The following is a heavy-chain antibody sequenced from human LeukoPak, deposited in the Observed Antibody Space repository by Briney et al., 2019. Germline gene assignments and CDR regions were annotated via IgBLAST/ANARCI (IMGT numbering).Heavy chain of an antibody. D-gene: IGHD5-18*01. CDR3: VKDLQSWIQGGLDY. CDR2: ISGNGEST. CDR1: GFTFSSYA. Sequence: PGGSLRLSCAASGFTFSSYAIHWVRQAPGKGLEYVSAISGNGESTYYADSVKGRFTISRDNSKNTLYLQMNSLRGDDTGVYYCVKDLQSWIQGGLDYWGQGTLVTVSS. V-gene: IGHV3-64D*09. J-gene: IGHJ4*02.